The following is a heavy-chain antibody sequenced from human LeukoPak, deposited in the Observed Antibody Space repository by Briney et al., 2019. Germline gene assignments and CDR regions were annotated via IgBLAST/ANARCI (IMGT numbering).Heavy chain of an antibody. CDR1: GGSISSYY. V-gene: IGHV4-59*01. J-gene: IGHJ4*02. CDR3: ARGDTAMAFDY. D-gene: IGHD5-18*01. CDR2: IYYSGST. Sequence: SETLSLTCTVSGGSISSYYWSWIRQPPGKGLEWIGYIYYSGSTKYKPSLKSRVTISVDTSKNQFSLKLSSVTAADTAVYYCARGDTAMAFDYWGQGTLVTVSS.